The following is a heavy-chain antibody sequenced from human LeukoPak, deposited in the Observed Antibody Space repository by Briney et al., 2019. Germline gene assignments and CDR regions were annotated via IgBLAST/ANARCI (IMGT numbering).Heavy chain of an antibody. J-gene: IGHJ3*02. CDR3: ARRKYCSGGSCYAGAFDI. D-gene: IGHD2-15*01. CDR1: GYSFTNHA. Sequence: GASVKVSCTASGYSFTNHAIHWVRQAPGQRLEWMGWINVGNANTKYSQMFQGRVTITRDTSANTAYMELSSLRSEDTAVYYCARRKYCSGGSCYAGAFDIWGQGTMVTVSS. V-gene: IGHV1-3*01. CDR2: INVGNANT.